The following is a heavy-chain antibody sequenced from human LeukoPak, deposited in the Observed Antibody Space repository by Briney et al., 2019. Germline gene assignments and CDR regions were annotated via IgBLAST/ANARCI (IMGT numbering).Heavy chain of an antibody. Sequence: PSQTLSLTCAISGDSVSSNSNAWNWIRQSPSRGLEWLGRTYYRSRWYNDYALSAKSRITINPDTSKNQFSLQLNSVTPEDTAVYYCASQSRLDFDYWGQGTLVTVSS. J-gene: IGHJ4*02. CDR2: TYYRSRWYN. V-gene: IGHV6-1*01. CDR3: ASQSRLDFDY. CDR1: GDSVSSNSNA.